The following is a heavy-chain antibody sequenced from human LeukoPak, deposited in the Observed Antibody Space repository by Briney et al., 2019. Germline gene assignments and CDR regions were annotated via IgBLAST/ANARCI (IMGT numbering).Heavy chain of an antibody. CDR1: GSTFSNYW. D-gene: IGHD6-19*01. V-gene: IGHV3-7*01. J-gene: IGHJ4*02. CDR2: IMQGGSQI. CDR3: ARGSGWLIDY. Sequence: PGGSLRLSCAASGSTFSNYWMHWVRQAPGKGLEWVADIMQGGSQIGYVDSVKGRFTISRDDAKNSLSLEMSSLRVEDTAVYYCARGSGWLIDYWGQGTLVTVSS.